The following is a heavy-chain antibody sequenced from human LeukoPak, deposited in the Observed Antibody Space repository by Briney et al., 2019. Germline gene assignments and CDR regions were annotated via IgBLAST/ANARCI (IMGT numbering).Heavy chain of an antibody. CDR3: ARGVIVAATHFDN. CDR1: GGSFSRHA. Sequence: ASVKVSCKASGGSFSRHAISWVRQAPGQGLEWMGEIIPLFGTTHYAQKFQGRVTITTDESTSTGYVELSSLRSEDTAVYYCARGVIVAATHFDNWGQGTLVTVSP. CDR2: IIPLFGTT. D-gene: IGHD1-26*01. V-gene: IGHV1-69*05. J-gene: IGHJ4*02.